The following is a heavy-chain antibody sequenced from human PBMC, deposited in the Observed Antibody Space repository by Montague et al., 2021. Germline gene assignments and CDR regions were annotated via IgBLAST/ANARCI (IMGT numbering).Heavy chain of an antibody. Sequence: SETLSLTCTVSGASVSSGSYYWSWIRQPPGKGLEWVGEINHSGDAYYNPSLESRVTMTVDTSKRQFSLRLTSLTAADTAIYYCARDTWFRKNMASLYYYGIDVWGQGTTVTVSS. CDR3: ARDTWFRKNMASLYYYGIDV. V-gene: IGHV4-61*01. D-gene: IGHD2/OR15-2a*01. CDR2: INHSGDA. CDR1: GASVSSGSYY. J-gene: IGHJ6*02.